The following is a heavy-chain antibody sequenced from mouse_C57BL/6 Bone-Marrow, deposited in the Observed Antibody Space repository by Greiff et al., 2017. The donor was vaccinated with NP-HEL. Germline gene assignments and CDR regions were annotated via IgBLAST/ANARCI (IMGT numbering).Heavy chain of an antibody. J-gene: IGHJ2*01. D-gene: IGHD2-5*01. CDR2: IDPENGDT. CDR3: TGYSNYSDY. CDR1: GFNIKDDY. Sequence: VQLKESGAELVRPGASVKLSCTASGFNIKDDYMHWVKQRPEQGLEWIGWIDPENGDTEYASQFQGKATITADTSSNTAYLQLSSLTSEDTAVYYCTGYSNYSDYWGRGTTLTVSS. V-gene: IGHV14-4*01.